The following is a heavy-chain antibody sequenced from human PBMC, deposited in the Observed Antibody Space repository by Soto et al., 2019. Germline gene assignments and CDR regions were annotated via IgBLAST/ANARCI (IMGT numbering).Heavy chain of an antibody. CDR1: GYTFNIYG. V-gene: IGHV1-18*03. D-gene: IGHD3-3*01. CDR2: INPYNGNR. J-gene: IGHJ6*02. CDR3: ARGNVTIFGVVPIYYYGIDV. Sequence: QVQLVQSGAEVKKPGASVKVSCKASGYTFNIYGINWVRQAPGQGLEWMGWINPYNGNRNYAKKLQGRVTMTTDTCTSTAYMALRDLRSGDMAVYYCARGNVTIFGVVPIYYYGIDVWGHGTTVTVAS.